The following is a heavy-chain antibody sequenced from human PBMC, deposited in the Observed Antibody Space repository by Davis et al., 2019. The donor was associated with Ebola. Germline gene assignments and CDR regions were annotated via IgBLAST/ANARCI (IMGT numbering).Heavy chain of an antibody. Sequence: AASVKVSCKASGYTFTSYGISWVRQAPGQGLEWMGWISGYNGNTDYAQKFQSRVTMTTDTSTSTAYMELRSLTSDDTAVYYCARDNGGSSPHYYYYYYGMDVWGQGTTVTVSS. V-gene: IGHV1-18*01. D-gene: IGHD6-6*01. CDR3: ARDNGGSSPHYYYYYYGMDV. J-gene: IGHJ6*02. CDR2: ISGYNGNT. CDR1: GYTFTSYG.